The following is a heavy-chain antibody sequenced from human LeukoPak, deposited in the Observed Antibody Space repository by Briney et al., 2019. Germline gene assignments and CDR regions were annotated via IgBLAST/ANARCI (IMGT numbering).Heavy chain of an antibody. CDR3: ARGDPISGNYHWATPNFDY. CDR2: INPSGDST. J-gene: IGHJ4*02. CDR1: GYTFTSYY. V-gene: IGHV1-46*01. Sequence: VASVKVSCKASGYTFTSYYIHWVRQAPGQGLEWMGIINPSGDSTTYTQRFQGRVTMTRDTSTSTVYMELSSLRSEDTAVYYCARGDPISGNYHWATPNFDYWGQGTLVTVSS. D-gene: IGHD1-26*01.